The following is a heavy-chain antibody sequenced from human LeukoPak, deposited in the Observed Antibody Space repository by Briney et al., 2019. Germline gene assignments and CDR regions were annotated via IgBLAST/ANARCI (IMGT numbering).Heavy chain of an antibody. CDR1: GFTFSSYA. Sequence: GGSLRLSCGASGFTFSSYAMSWVRQAPGKGLEWVSAISGSGGSTYYADSVKGRFTISRDNSKNTLYLQMNSLRAEDTAVYYCAKGPYYDFWSGSYYFDYWGKGTLVTVSS. CDR2: ISGSGGST. J-gene: IGHJ4*02. V-gene: IGHV3-23*01. CDR3: AKGPYYDFWSGSYYFDY. D-gene: IGHD3-3*01.